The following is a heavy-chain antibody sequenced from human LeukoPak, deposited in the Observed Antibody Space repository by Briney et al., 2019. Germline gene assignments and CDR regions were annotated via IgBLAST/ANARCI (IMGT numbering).Heavy chain of an antibody. J-gene: IGHJ3*02. CDR3: ARVRDGYNDAYDI. CDR2: IIPIFGTA. CDR1: GGTFSSYA. V-gene: IGHV1-69*13. D-gene: IGHD5-24*01. Sequence: SVKVSCKASGGTFSSYAISWVRQAPGQGLEWMGGIIPIFGTANYAQKFQGRVTITADESTSTAYMELSSLRSEDTAVYYCARVRDGYNDAYDIWGQGTMVTVTS.